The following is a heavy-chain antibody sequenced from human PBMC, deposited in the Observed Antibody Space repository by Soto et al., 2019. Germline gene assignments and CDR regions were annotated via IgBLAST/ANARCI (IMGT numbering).Heavy chain of an antibody. Sequence: EVQLVESGGGLVQPGRSLRLSCAASGFTFDDYAMHWVRQAPGKGLEWVSGISWNSGSIGYADSVKGRFTISRDNAKNRLYXQMNSLRAEDTALYYCAKGEVGIAAPYYYYYGMDVWGQGTTVTVSS. CDR2: ISWNSGSI. D-gene: IGHD6-6*01. V-gene: IGHV3-9*01. CDR3: AKGEVGIAAPYYYYYGMDV. CDR1: GFTFDDYA. J-gene: IGHJ6*02.